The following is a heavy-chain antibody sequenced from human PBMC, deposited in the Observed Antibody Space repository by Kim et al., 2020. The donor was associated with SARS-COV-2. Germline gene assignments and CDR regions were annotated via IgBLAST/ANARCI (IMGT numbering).Heavy chain of an antibody. CDR1: GGSFSGYY. Sequence: SETLSLTCAVYGGSFSGYYWSWIRQPPGKGLEWIGEINHSGSTNYNPSLKSRVTISVDTSKNQFSLKLSSVTAADTAVYYCARGPVEMHPITYYYYGMVV. D-gene: IGHD3-10*01. J-gene: IGHJ6*01. CDR3: ARGPVEMHPITYYYYGMVV. CDR2: INHSGST. V-gene: IGHV4-34*01.